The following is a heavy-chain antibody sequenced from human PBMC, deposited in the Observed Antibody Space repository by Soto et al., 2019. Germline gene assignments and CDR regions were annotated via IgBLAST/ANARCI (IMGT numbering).Heavy chain of an antibody. D-gene: IGHD5-12*01. V-gene: IGHV2-70*01. Sequence: SGPTLVNPTQTLTLTCTFSGFSLSTSGMCVSWIRQPPGKALEWLALIDWDDDKYYSTSLKTRLTISKDTSKNQVVLTMTNMDPVDTATYYCARITIYSGYGDPYVMDVWGQGTTVTVSS. CDR3: ARITIYSGYGDPYVMDV. J-gene: IGHJ6*02. CDR2: IDWDDDK. CDR1: GFSLSTSGMC.